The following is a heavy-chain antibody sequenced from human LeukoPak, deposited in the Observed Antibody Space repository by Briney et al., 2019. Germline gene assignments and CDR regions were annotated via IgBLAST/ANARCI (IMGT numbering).Heavy chain of an antibody. V-gene: IGHV1-8*01. CDR2: MNPNSGNT. CDR1: RYTFTSYD. D-gene: IGHD3-10*01. CDR3: ARGEPKILWFGELSPFDP. Sequence: ASVKVSCKASRYTFTSYDINWVRQATGQGLEWMGWMNPNSGNTGYAQKFQGRVTMTRNTSISTAYMELSSLRSEDTAVYYCARGEPKILWFGELSPFDPWGQGTLVTVSS. J-gene: IGHJ5*02.